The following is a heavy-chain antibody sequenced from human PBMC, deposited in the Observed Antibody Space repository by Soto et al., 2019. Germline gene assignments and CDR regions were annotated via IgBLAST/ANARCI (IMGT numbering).Heavy chain of an antibody. CDR2: ISHSGSI. CDR3: ARVPDY. Sequence: QLQLQESGSGLVKPSQTLSLTCAVSGGSISSGGYSWSWIRQPPGKGPEGIGYISHSGSIYYNTSIKSRVTISVDRSKNEFYLKLSSVTAADTAFYYCARVPDYWGQGTLVTVSS. CDR1: GGSISSGGYS. V-gene: IGHV4-30-2*01. J-gene: IGHJ4*02.